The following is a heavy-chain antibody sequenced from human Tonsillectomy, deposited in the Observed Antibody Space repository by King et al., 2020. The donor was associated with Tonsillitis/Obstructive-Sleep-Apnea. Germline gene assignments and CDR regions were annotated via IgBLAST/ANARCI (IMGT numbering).Heavy chain of an antibody. CDR3: AGPSDYVYRSDYYYYYMDV. Sequence: VQLVESGGGLVKPGGSLRLSCAASGFTFSSYSMNWVRQAPGKGLEWVSSISSSSSYIYYADSVKGRFTISRDNAKNSLYLQMNSLRAEDTAVYYCAGPSDYVYRSDYYYYYMDVWGKGTTVTVSS. J-gene: IGHJ6*03. CDR1: GFTFSSYS. V-gene: IGHV3-21*01. D-gene: IGHD3-16*01. CDR2: ISSSSSYI.